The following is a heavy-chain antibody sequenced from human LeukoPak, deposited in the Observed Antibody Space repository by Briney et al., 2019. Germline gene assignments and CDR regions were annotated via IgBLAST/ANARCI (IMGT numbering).Heavy chain of an antibody. CDR1: GFTFSNYG. D-gene: IGHD3-3*01. Sequence: GGSLRLSCAASGFTFSNYGMHWVRRAPGKGLEWVANIKQDGSEQYYVDSMKGRFTISRDNAKNSLYLQINSLRAEDTAVYYCARDRHYDFWSGYYTPFNSWGQGTLVTVSS. CDR2: IKQDGSEQ. J-gene: IGHJ4*02. V-gene: IGHV3-7*03. CDR3: ARDRHYDFWSGYYTPFNS.